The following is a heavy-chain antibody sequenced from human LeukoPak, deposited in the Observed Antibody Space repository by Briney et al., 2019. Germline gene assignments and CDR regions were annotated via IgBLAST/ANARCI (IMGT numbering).Heavy chain of an antibody. D-gene: IGHD3-10*01. Sequence: PGGSLRLSCVGSGFIFSSYDMGWVRQAPGKGLEWVSSISSSSSYIYYADSVKGRFTISRDNAKNSLYLQMDSLRAEDTAVYYCARAYYGSGTSHFDSWGQGTLVTVSS. CDR3: ARAYYGSGTSHFDS. CDR1: GFIFSSYD. J-gene: IGHJ4*02. CDR2: ISSSSSYI. V-gene: IGHV3-21*01.